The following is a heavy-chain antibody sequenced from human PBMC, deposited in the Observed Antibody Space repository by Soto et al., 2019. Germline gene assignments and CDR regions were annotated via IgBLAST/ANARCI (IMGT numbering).Heavy chain of an antibody. CDR3: AGAERIAAAGSDAFAI. CDR1: GYTFTSYY. CDR2: INPSGGST. J-gene: IGHJ3*02. V-gene: IGHV1-46*01. Sequence: QVQLVQSGAEVKKPGASVKVSCKASGYTFTSYYMHWVRQAPGQGLEWMGIINPSGGSTSYAQKFQGSVTMTRDKSTSTVYMELSSLRSEDTAVYYCAGAERIAAAGSDAFAIWGQGTMVTVSS. D-gene: IGHD6-13*01.